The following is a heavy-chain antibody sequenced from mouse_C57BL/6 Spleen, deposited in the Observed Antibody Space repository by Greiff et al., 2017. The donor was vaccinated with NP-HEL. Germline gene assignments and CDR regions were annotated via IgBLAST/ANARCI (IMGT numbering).Heavy chain of an antibody. CDR3: TRAGGSGYWFAY. CDR1: GFTFSSYA. V-gene: IGHV5-9-1*02. Sequence: EVQGVESGEGLVKPGGSLKLSCAASGFTFSSYAMSWVRQTPEKRLEWVAYISSGGDYIYYADTVKGRFTISRDNARNTLYLQMSRLKSEVTAMYYCTRAGGSGYWFAYWGQGTLVTVSA. J-gene: IGHJ3*01. CDR2: ISSGGDYI. D-gene: IGHD3-2*02.